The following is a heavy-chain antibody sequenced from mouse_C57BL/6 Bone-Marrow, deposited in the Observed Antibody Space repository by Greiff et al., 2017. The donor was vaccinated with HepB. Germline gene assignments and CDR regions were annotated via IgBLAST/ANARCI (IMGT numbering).Heavy chain of an antibody. CDR2: IDPSDSYT. J-gene: IGHJ2*01. D-gene: IGHD6-1*01. Sequence: VQLQQPGAELVKPGASVKLSCKASGYTFTSYWMQWVKQRPGQGLEWIGEIDPSDSYTNYNQKFKGKATLTVDTSSSTAYMQLSSLTSEDSAVYYCARAVLYYFDYWGQGTTLTVSS. CDR3: ARAVLYYFDY. CDR1: GYTFTSYW. V-gene: IGHV1-50*01.